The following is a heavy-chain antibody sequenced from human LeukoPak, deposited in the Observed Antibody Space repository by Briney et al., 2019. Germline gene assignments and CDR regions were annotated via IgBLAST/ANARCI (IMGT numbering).Heavy chain of an antibody. Sequence: GRSLRLSCAASGFTFSSYAMHWVRQAPGKGLEWVAVISYDGSNKYYADSVKGRSTISRDNSKNTLYLQMNSLRAEDTAVYYCARDPMPTIEMATLKPFDYWGQGTLVTVSS. CDR1: GFTFSSYA. D-gene: IGHD5-24*01. CDR2: ISYDGSNK. CDR3: ARDPMPTIEMATLKPFDY. J-gene: IGHJ4*02. V-gene: IGHV3-30-3*01.